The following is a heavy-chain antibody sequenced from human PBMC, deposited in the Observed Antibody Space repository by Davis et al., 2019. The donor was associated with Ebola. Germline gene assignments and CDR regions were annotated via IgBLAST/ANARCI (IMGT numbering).Heavy chain of an antibody. CDR1: GGTFSSYT. D-gene: IGHD3-16*01. Sequence: AASVKVSCKASGGTFSSYTISWVRQAPGQGLEWMGRIVLVLGEANYAQKFQGRLTITADKSTSTAYMELSSLRSEDTAVYYCAKFGGSMVVYGMDVWGQGTTVTVSS. J-gene: IGHJ6*02. CDR3: AKFGGSMVVYGMDV. V-gene: IGHV1-69*02. CDR2: IVLVLGEA.